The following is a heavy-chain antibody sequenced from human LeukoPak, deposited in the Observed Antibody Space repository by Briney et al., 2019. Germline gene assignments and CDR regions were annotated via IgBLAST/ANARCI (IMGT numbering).Heavy chain of an antibody. J-gene: IGHJ4*02. CDR1: GYTFTSYG. D-gene: IGHD3-10*01. CDR2: ISAYNGNT. CDR3: AIDSTMVRGVIIREIDY. Sequence: GASVKVSFKASGYTFTSYGISWGRQAPGQGLEWMGWISAYNGNTNYAQKLQGRVTMTTDTSTSTAYMELRSLRSDDTAVYYCAIDSTMVRGVIIREIDYWGQGTLVTVS. V-gene: IGHV1-18*01.